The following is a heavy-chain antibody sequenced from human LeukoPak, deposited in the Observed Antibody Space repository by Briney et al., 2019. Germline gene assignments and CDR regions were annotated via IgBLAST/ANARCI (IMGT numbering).Heavy chain of an antibody. CDR3: APYCSSPTCYEVYFDS. V-gene: IGHV3-48*01. CDR2: ISSSGSTM. D-gene: IGHD2-2*01. J-gene: IGHJ4*02. CDR1: GFTFSTYS. Sequence: PGGSLRLSCAASGFTFSTYSMNWVRQAPGKGLEWILYISSSGSTMYYADSVKGRFTISRDNAKNSLYLQVYSLRVEDTAVYYCAPYCSSPTCYEVYFDSWGQGTLVTVSS.